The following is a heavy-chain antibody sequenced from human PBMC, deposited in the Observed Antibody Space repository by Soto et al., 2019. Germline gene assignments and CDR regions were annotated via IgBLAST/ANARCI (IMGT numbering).Heavy chain of an antibody. Sequence: PSETLSLTCTVSGGSISSYYWSWIRQPPGKGLEWIGYIYYSGSTNYNPSLKSRVTISVDTSKNQFSLKLSSVTAADTAVYYCARDLSGYGLDYWGQGTLVTGSS. CDR2: IYYSGST. V-gene: IGHV4-59*01. CDR1: GGSISSYY. D-gene: IGHD3-22*01. CDR3: ARDLSGYGLDY. J-gene: IGHJ4*02.